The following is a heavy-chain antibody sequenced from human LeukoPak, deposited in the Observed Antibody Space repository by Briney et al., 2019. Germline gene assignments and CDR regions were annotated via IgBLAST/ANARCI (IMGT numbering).Heavy chain of an antibody. J-gene: IGHJ4*02. Sequence: GGSLRLSCAASGFTFSSYGMHWVRQAPGKGLEWVAVIWYDGSNKYYADSVKGRFTISRDNSKNTLYLQMNSLRAEDTAVYYCAKEAGYYDSSGYYKYYFDYWGQGTLVTVSS. CDR1: GFTFSSYG. CDR2: IWYDGSNK. V-gene: IGHV3-30*02. CDR3: AKEAGYYDSSGYYKYYFDY. D-gene: IGHD3-22*01.